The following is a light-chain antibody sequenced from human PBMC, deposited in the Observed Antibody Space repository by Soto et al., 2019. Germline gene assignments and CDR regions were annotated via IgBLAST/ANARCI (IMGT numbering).Light chain of an antibody. V-gene: IGLV2-11*01. CDR3: CSYVGSYTSYV. CDR1: SSDVGTYNV. CDR2: DVT. Sequence: QSALTQPRSVSGSPGQSVTISCTGTSSDVGTYNVVSWYQQHPGKAPKFMIYDVTKRPSGVPDRFSGSKSGNTASLTISGLQAEDEADYYCCSYVGSYTSYVFGTGTKVTVL. J-gene: IGLJ1*01.